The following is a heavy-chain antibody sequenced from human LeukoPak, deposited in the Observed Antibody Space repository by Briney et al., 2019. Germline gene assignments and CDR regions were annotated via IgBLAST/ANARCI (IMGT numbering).Heavy chain of an antibody. CDR3: AKMLLIYYDSSGGAFDI. CDR2: ISGSGVNT. D-gene: IGHD3-22*01. Sequence: GGSLRLSCAASGFTFSNYAMSWVRQAPGKGLEWVSGISGSGVNTYYADSVKGRRTISRDNSKNTLYLQMNSLRAEDTAVYYCAKMLLIYYDSSGGAFDIWGQGTMVTVSS. CDR1: GFTFSNYA. V-gene: IGHV3-23*01. J-gene: IGHJ3*02.